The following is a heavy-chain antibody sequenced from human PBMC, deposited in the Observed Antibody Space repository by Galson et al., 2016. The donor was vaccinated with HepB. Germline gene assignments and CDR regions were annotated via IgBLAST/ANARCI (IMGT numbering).Heavy chain of an antibody. V-gene: IGHV4-39*01. CDR2: IYYSGNT. D-gene: IGHD6-19*01. CDR1: GGSISSSNYY. J-gene: IGHJ4*02. Sequence: SETLSLTCTDSGGSISSSNYYWGWIRQPPGKGLEWIGSIYYSGNTYYNPSLKSRVTISVDTSKNQFSLKLSSVTAADTAVYYCASAHEGYSSGWYGWVFDYWGQGTLVTVSS. CDR3: ASAHEGYSSGWYGWVFDY.